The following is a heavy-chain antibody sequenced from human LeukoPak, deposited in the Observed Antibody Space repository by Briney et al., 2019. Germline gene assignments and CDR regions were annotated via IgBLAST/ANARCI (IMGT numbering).Heavy chain of an antibody. J-gene: IGHJ4*02. CDR3: ARVPFIAASDY. D-gene: IGHD6-6*01. CDR2: ISAYNGNT. V-gene: IGHV1-18*01. Sequence: AASVKDSCKASGYTFTSYGISWVRQAPGQGLEWMGWISAYNGNTNYAQKLQGRVTLTTDTSTSTAYMELRSLRSDDTAVYYCARVPFIAASDYWGQGTLVSVSS. CDR1: GYTFTSYG.